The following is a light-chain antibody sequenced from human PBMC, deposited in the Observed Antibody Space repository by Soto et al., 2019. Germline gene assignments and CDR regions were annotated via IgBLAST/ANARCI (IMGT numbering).Light chain of an antibody. CDR3: CSYTTSSTLEVL. CDR1: SSDVGGYNY. V-gene: IGLV2-14*03. J-gene: IGLJ2*01. CDR2: DVS. Sequence: QSALTQPASVSGSPGQSITISCTGTSSDVGGYNYVSWYQQHPGKAPKLMIYDVSNRPSGVSNRFSGSKSGNTASLTISGLQAEDEADYYCCSYTTSSTLEVLFGGGTKVTVL.